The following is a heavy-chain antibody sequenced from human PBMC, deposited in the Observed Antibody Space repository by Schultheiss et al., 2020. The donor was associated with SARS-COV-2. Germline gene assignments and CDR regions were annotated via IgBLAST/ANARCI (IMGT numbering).Heavy chain of an antibody. D-gene: IGHD3-16*02. CDR3: ARDLRVRYMITFGGVIAEGT. CDR2: ISSSGSTI. V-gene: IGHV3-48*04. J-gene: IGHJ5*02. CDR1: GFTFSSYD. Sequence: GGSLRLSCAASGFTFSSYDMHWVRQAPGKGLEWVSYISSSGSTIYYADSVKGRFTISRDNAKNSLYLQMNSLRAEDTAVYYCARDLRVRYMITFGGVIAEGTWGQGTLVTVSS.